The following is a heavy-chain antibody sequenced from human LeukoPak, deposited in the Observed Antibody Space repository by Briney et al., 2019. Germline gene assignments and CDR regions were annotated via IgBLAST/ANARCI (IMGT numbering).Heavy chain of an antibody. CDR2: LYYNGST. J-gene: IGHJ3*02. Sequence: SETLSLTCTVSGGSISSDYWCWIRQPPPKGLERIGFLYYNGSTNYNSSLKSRGTISVDASKNQFSLKLTSVTAADTAVYYCARPQTPMAAYDACDIWGGGAVVSVSS. CDR3: ARPQTPMAAYDACDI. D-gene: IGHD5-18*01. CDR1: GGSISSDY. V-gene: IGHV4-59*08.